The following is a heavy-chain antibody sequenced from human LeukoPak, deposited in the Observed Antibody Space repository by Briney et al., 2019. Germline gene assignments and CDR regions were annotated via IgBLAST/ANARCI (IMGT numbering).Heavy chain of an antibody. V-gene: IGHV3-7*05. CDR2: IKPDGSEK. Sequence: GGSLRLSCAASGFTFSTYWMSWVRQAPGKGLQWVVNIKPDGSEKYYVDSVKGRFTISRDNAKNSVDLQMNSLRDEDTAVYYCAGSSGWARYFDYWGQGTLVTVSS. CDR1: GFTFSTYW. J-gene: IGHJ4*02. D-gene: IGHD6-19*01. CDR3: AGSSGWARYFDY.